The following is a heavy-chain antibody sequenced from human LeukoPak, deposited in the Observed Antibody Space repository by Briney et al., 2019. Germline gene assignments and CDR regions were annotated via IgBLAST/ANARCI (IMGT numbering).Heavy chain of an antibody. J-gene: IGHJ4*02. CDR1: GFSFSNWA. Sequence: QPGGSLRLSCAASGFSFSNWAMSWVRQAPGKGLEWVSGFTRNDETTSYADSVKGRFTISRDNSKNTLYLQMSSLRAEDTAVYYCAKVKVVGYSTFDYWGQGALVTVSS. CDR2: FTRNDETT. D-gene: IGHD2-8*01. CDR3: AKVKVVGYSTFDY. V-gene: IGHV3-23*01.